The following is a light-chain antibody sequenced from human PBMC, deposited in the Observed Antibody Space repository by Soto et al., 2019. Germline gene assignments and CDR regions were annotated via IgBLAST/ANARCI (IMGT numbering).Light chain of an antibody. CDR3: QQYYSYPRT. CDR2: AAS. J-gene: IGKJ1*01. CDR1: QGISSY. V-gene: IGKV1-8*01. Sequence: AIRMTQSPSSLSASTGDRVTITCRASQGISSYLAWYQQKPGKAPKLLIYAASTLQSGVPSRFSGSGSGTDFTLTISCLQSEDFATYYCQQYYSYPRTFCQGTKVDIK.